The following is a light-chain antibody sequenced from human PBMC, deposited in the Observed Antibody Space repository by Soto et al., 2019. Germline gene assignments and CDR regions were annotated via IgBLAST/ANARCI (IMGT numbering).Light chain of an antibody. J-gene: IGKJ2*01. CDR1: HDINNY. CDR3: QQYDNLPPYT. V-gene: IGKV1-33*01. CDR2: DAS. Sequence: DIQMTQSPSSLSASVGDRVTITCQASHDINNYLNWYQQKPGKAPKLLIYDASNLETGVPSRFSGSGSGTHFTFTISSLQPEDIATYYCQQYDNLPPYTFGQGTKVEIK.